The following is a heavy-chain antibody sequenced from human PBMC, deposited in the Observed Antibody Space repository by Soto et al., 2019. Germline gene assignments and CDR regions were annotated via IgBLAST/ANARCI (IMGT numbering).Heavy chain of an antibody. V-gene: IGHV3-7*01. CDR2: IKQDGSEK. CDR3: ATDLPYYGTGSYPPAFDH. Sequence: GGSLRLSCTASGFTFSTYWMSWVRQAPGKGLEWVANIKQDGSEKYYVDSVKGRFTISRDNAKNSLHLQMNSLRADDTAVYYCATDLPYYGTGSYPPAFDHWGQATLVTVSS. J-gene: IGHJ4*02. CDR1: GFTFSTYW. D-gene: IGHD3-10*01.